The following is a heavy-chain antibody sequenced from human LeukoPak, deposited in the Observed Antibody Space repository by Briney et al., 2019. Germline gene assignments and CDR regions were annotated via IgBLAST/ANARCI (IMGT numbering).Heavy chain of an antibody. CDR2: INHSGST. J-gene: IGHJ4*02. D-gene: IGHD3-22*01. CDR1: GGSFSGYY. V-gene: IGHV4-34*01. CDR3: ARGQNDSSGYYLDY. Sequence: SETLSLTCAVDGGSFSGYYWSWIRQPPGKGLEWIGEINHSGSTNYNPSLKSRVTISVDTSKNQFSLKLSSVTAADTAVYYCARGQNDSSGYYLDYWGQGTLVTVSS.